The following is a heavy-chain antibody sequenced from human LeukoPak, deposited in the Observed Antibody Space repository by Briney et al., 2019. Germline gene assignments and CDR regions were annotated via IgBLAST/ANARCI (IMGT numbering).Heavy chain of an antibody. V-gene: IGHV3-11*01. CDR3: ARSRSNYDFWSGYYGY. CDR2: ISSSGSTI. Sequence: PGGSLRLSCAASEFTFSDYYMSWIRQAPGKGLEWVSYISSSGSTIYYADSVKGRFTISRDNAKNSLYLQMNSLRAEDTAVYYCARSRSNYDFWSGYYGYWGQGTLVTVSS. CDR1: EFTFSDYY. J-gene: IGHJ4*02. D-gene: IGHD3-3*01.